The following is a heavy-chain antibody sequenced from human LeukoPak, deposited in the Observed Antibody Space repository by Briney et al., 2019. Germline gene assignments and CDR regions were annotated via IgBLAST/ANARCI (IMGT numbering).Heavy chain of an antibody. V-gene: IGHV3-23*01. CDR3: AKRGIVIRGILVIGYHQEAYHYDF. J-gene: IGHJ4*02. Sequence: PGRSLRLSCVVSGISLSNYAMTWVRQAPGKELEWASYISERGGSTTYADSVKGRFTISRDTSLNTLYLQMTSLRAEDTAVYFCAKRGIVIRGILVIGYHQEAYHYDFWGQGVLVTVSS. D-gene: IGHD3-10*01. CDR1: GISLSNYA. CDR2: ISERGGST.